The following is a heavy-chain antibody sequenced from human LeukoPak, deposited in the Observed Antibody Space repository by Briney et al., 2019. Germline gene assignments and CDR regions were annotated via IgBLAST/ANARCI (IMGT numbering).Heavy chain of an antibody. CDR3: ANYYDSSGLRY. CDR2: ISSSSSYI. J-gene: IGHJ4*02. D-gene: IGHD3-22*01. V-gene: IGHV3-21*01. Sequence: GGSLRLSCAASGFTFSSYSMNWVRQAPGKGLEWVSSISSSSSYIYYAESVKGRVTISRNNSKNTLYLQMNSLRAEDTAVYYCANYYDSSGLRYWGQGTLVTVSS. CDR1: GFTFSSYS.